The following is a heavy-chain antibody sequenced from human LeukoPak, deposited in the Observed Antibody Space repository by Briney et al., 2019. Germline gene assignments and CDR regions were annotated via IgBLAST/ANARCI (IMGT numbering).Heavy chain of an antibody. V-gene: IGHV3-30*02. CDR3: ARDRDWYRYFDY. Sequence: GGSLRLSCAASGLVFSKYGMHWVRQAPGRGLEWVAFIRSDGSETYFADSVKGRFVLSRDNFKKTLSLEMNSLGLEDTALYYCARDRDWYRYFDYWGQGTPVIVSS. J-gene: IGHJ4*02. CDR2: IRSDGSET. D-gene: IGHD2-21*01. CDR1: GLVFSKYG.